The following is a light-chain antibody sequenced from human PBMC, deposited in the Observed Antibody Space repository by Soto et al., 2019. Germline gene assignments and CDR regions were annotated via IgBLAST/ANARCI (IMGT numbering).Light chain of an antibody. V-gene: IGKV1-9*01. J-gene: IGKJ2*01. CDR1: QGISSY. CDR3: QQLNSYPPT. CDR2: AAS. Sequence: IQLTQSPSSLSAAVGDRLTVTCRASQGISSYLAWYQQQPGKAPKLLIYAASTLQRGVSSRFSGSGSGTDFTLTISSLQPEDFATYYCQQLNSYPPTFGQGTKLEIK.